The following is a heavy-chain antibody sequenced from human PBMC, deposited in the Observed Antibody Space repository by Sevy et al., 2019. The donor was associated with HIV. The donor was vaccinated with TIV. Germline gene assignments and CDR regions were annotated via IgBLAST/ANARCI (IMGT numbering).Heavy chain of an antibody. D-gene: IGHD1-26*01. J-gene: IGHJ4*02. CDR1: GGPITSLY. V-gene: IGHV4-59*08. CDR2: IYYNGHI. CDR3: AGENAWGRGYS. Sequence: SETLSLTCTVSGGPITSLYWNWIRQPPGKGLEWIANIYYNGHINYNPSLKSRVPLYLDTSKNQFSLRLSSVTAADTAMYYCAGENAWGRGYSWGQGTLVTVSS.